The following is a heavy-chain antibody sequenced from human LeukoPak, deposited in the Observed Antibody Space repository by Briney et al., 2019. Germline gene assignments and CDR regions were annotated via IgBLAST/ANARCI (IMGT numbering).Heavy chain of an antibody. CDR1: GFTFSSYA. CDR2: ISGSGGST. J-gene: IGHJ4*02. CDR3: ARDWFHAIDY. D-gene: IGHD2/OR15-2a*01. V-gene: IGHV3-23*01. Sequence: GGSLRLSCVVSGFTFSSYAMSWVRQAPGKGLEWVSGISGSGGSTYYADSVKGRFTISRDNTKNTLYLQMNSLRAEDTAVYYCARDWFHAIDYWGQGTLVTVSS.